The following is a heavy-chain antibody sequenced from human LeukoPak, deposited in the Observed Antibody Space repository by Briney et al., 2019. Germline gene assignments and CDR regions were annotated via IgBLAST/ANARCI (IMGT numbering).Heavy chain of an antibody. CDR2: ISGSGGST. CDR1: GFTFSSYA. V-gene: IGHV3-23*01. Sequence: PGGSLRLSCAASGFTFSSYAMSWVRQAPGKGLEWVSAISGSGGSTYYADSVKGRFTISRDNSKNTLYLQMNSLRAGDTAVYYCAKDRGAISWYPVTDWGQGTLVTVSS. D-gene: IGHD6-13*01. CDR3: AKDRGAISWYPVTD. J-gene: IGHJ4*02.